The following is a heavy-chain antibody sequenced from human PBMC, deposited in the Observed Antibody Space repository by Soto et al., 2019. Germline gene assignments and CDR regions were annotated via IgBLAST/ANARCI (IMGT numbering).Heavy chain of an antibody. CDR3: ARVPSGWWFDP. CDR1: GGTFSSYT. J-gene: IGHJ5*02. Sequence: SVKVSCKASGGTFSSYTISWVRQATGQGLEWMGRIIPIRGITSYAQKFQGRVTMTRNTSTSTAYMELSSLRSEDTAVYYCARVPSGWWFDPWGQGTLVTVSS. V-gene: IGHV1-69*02. D-gene: IGHD2-15*01. CDR2: IIPIRGIT.